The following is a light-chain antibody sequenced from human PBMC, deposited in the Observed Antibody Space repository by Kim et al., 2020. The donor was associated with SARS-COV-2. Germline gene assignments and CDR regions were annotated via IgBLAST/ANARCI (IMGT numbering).Light chain of an antibody. Sequence: ATLSLSPGERATLSCRASQSVSSYLAWYQQKPGQAPRLLIYDASNRATGIPARFSGSGSGTDFTLTISSLEPEDFAVYYCQQRKTFGQGTKVEIK. V-gene: IGKV3-11*01. CDR2: DAS. CDR1: QSVSSY. J-gene: IGKJ1*01. CDR3: QQRKT.